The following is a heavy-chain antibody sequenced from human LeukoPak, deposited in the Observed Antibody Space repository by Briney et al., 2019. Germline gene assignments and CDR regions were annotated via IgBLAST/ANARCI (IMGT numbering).Heavy chain of an antibody. CDR1: GFTFSDYY. CDR3: ARVYSDGYNSYFDY. D-gene: IGHD5-24*01. J-gene: IGHJ4*02. V-gene: IGHV3-11*05. Sequence: GGSLRLSCAASGFTFSDYYMSWIRQAPGKGLEWVSYISSSSSYTNYADSVKGRFTISRDNAKNSLYLQRNSLRAEDTAVYYSARVYSDGYNSYFDYWGEGTLVTVSS. CDR2: ISSSSSYT.